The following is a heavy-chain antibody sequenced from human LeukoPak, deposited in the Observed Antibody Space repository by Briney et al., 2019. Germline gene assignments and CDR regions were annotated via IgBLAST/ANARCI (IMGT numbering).Heavy chain of an antibody. V-gene: IGHV3-23*01. CDR3: AKEVVVVAATHYPFDY. CDR1: GFTFSSYA. Sequence: GGSLRLSCAASGFTFSSYAMSWVRQAPGKGLEWVSAISGSGGSTYYADSVKGRFTISRDNSKNTLYLQMNSLRAEDTAVCYCAKEVVVVAATHYPFDYWGQGTLVTVSS. D-gene: IGHD2-15*01. CDR2: ISGSGGST. J-gene: IGHJ4*02.